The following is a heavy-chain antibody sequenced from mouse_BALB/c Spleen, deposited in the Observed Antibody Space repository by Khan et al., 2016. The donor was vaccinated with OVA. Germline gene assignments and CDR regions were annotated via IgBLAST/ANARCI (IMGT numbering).Heavy chain of an antibody. J-gene: IGHJ2*01. D-gene: IGHD1-1*02. V-gene: IGHV14-3*02. CDR2: IDPANGNT. Sequence: IQLVQSGAELVKPGASVKLSCTASGFNIKDTYMHWVKQRPEQGLEWIGRIDPANGNTKYDPMFQGKATITADTSTNTAYLQLSRLTSEDTAIYYCARAHYGYIDYWGQGTTLTVAS. CDR1: GFNIKDTY. CDR3: ARAHYGYIDY.